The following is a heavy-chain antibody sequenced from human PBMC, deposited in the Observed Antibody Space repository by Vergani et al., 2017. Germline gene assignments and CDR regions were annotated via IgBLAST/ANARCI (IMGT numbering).Heavy chain of an antibody. CDR1: GFTFSSYA. Sequence: EVQLLESGGGLVQPGGSLRLSCAASGFTFSSYAMSWVRQAPGKGLEWVSAISGRGGSTYYADSVKGRFTISRANSKNTRYLQMNSLRAEDTAVYYCAKDPTTLSAYYLDYWGQGTLVTVSS. D-gene: IGHD1-26*01. CDR3: AKDPTTLSAYYLDY. J-gene: IGHJ4*02. CDR2: ISGRGGST. V-gene: IGHV3-23*01.